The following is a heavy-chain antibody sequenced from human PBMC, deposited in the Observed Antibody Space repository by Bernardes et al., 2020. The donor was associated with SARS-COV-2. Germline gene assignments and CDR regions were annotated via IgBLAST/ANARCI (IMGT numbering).Heavy chain of an antibody. CDR1: GYTFTTYD. V-gene: IGHV1-8*01. CDR2: MNPNSGDT. Sequence: ASVKVSCKASGYTFTTYDMIWVRQATGQGPEWMGWMNPNSGDTGFAQKFQGRVSVTRDTSAGTADMELSSLTFEDTAVYYCIRHRDMGWFDPWGQGTRVTVSS. D-gene: IGHD2-15*01. CDR3: IRHRDMGWFDP. J-gene: IGHJ5*02.